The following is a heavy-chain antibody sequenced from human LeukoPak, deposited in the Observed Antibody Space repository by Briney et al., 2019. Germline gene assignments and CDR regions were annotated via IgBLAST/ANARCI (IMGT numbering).Heavy chain of an antibody. D-gene: IGHD6-19*01. J-gene: IGHJ6*03. CDR1: GGSLTSNTYY. Sequence: SETLSLTCTVSGGSLTSNTYYWGWIRHPPGRGLGCIGSIYYSGRTYNNPSLKSRVNISVDTSKDQFSLKLSSVTAPVTAVYYCARERAVAEYYYYYMHVGCKGTTVTVAS. CDR2: IYYSGRT. V-gene: IGHV4-39*07. CDR3: ARERAVAEYYYYYMHV.